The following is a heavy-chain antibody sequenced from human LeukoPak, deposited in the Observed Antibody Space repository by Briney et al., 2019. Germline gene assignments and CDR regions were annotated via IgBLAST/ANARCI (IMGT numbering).Heavy chain of an antibody. CDR2: IYYSGST. J-gene: IGHJ4*02. CDR3: AKKRNAAPYYFDC. V-gene: IGHV4-39*01. D-gene: IGHD6-25*01. CDR1: GSSISSSSYY. Sequence: PSETLSLTCTVSGSSISSSSYYWGWIRQPPGKGLEWIGSIYYSGSTYYNPSLKSRVTISVDTSKNQFSLKLSSVTAADTAVYYCAKKRNAAPYYFDCWGQGTLVTVSS.